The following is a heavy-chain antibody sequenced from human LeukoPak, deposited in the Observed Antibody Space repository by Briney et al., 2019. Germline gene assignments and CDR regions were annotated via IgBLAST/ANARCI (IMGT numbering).Heavy chain of an antibody. V-gene: IGHV3-7*01. J-gene: IGHJ3*02. CDR3: ARGGFKQLDAFDI. Sequence: PGGSLRLSCAASGFTFSSYWMSWVRQAPGKGLEWVANIKQDGSEKYYVDSVKGRFTISRDNAKNSLYLQMNSLRAEDTAVYYCARGGFKQLDAFDIWGQGTMVTVSS. D-gene: IGHD6-13*01. CDR2: IKQDGSEK. CDR1: GFTFSSYW.